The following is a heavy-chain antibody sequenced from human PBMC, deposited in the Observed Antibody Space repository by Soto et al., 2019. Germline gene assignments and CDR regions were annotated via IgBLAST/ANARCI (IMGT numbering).Heavy chain of an antibody. CDR2: ISYDGSNK. D-gene: IGHD3-10*01. CDR3: ARDYGSLLKYYFAY. J-gene: IGHJ4*02. Sequence: GGSLRLSCAASGFTFSSYAMHWVRQAPGKGLEWVAVISYDGSNKYYADSVKGRFTISRDNSKNTLYLQMNSLRAEDTAVYYCARDYGSLLKYYFAYWGQGTLVTVSS. V-gene: IGHV3-30-3*01. CDR1: GFTFSSYA.